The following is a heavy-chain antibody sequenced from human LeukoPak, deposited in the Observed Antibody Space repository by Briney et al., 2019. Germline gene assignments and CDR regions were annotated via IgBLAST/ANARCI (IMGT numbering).Heavy chain of an antibody. CDR1: GFTFTNYA. CDR2: MSYGGANG. Sequence: GGSLRLSCAASGFTFTNYALHWVRQAPGKGLEWVAVMSYGGANGYYADSVKGRFTISRDDSKNTLYLQMNSLRTEDTAIYYCTRDFRIVVTDYWGQGTLVTVSS. J-gene: IGHJ4*02. D-gene: IGHD1-26*01. V-gene: IGHV3-30-3*01. CDR3: TRDFRIVVTDY.